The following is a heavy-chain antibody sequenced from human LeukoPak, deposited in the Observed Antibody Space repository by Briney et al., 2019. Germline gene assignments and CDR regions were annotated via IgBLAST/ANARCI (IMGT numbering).Heavy chain of an antibody. D-gene: IGHD3-10*01. CDR1: GYTFTTYD. Sequence: ASVKVSCKASGYTFTTYDINWVRQVAGQGLEWMGWMNPNSGNTGYAQKIQGRVTMTRNTSINTAYMELSSLRSEDTAVYYCARGPSRDYGSGSSWFDPWGQGTLVTVSS. V-gene: IGHV1-8*01. CDR2: MNPNSGNT. J-gene: IGHJ5*02. CDR3: ARGPSRDYGSGSSWFDP.